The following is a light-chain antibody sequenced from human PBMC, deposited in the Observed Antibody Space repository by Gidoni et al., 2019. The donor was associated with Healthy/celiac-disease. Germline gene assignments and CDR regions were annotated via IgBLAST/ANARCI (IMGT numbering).Light chain of an antibody. Sequence: EIVLTQSPGTLSLSPGERATLSCRASQSVSSSYLAWYQQKPGQAPRLLIYGASSRATGIPDRFSGSGSGTDVNLTISRLEPEDYAVYYCQQYGSSTPGTFGQXTKVEIK. CDR2: GAS. CDR3: QQYGSSTPGT. V-gene: IGKV3-20*01. J-gene: IGKJ1*01. CDR1: QSVSSSY.